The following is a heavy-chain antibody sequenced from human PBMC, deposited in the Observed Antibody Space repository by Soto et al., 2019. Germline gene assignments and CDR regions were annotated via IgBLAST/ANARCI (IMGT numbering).Heavy chain of an antibody. CDR1: GGSYSISTYS. Sequence: SETLSLTCNMSGGSYSISTYSWSWIRQPPGKALQWIGFIYQSGVTSYNPSLASRVSISLDRSNNQCSLKLKSVTAADTAVYFCAGMPYTSGLRFDPWGPGTLVTVSS. J-gene: IGHJ5*02. V-gene: IGHV4-30-2*01. D-gene: IGHD6-19*01. CDR3: AGMPYTSGLRFDP. CDR2: IYQSGVT.